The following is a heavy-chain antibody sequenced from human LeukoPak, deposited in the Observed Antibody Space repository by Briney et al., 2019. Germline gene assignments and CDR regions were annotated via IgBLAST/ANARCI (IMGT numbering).Heavy chain of an antibody. CDR3: ARATSLGFDY. CDR1: GGSISSGDYY. Sequence: SETLSLTCTVYGGSISSGDYYWSWIRQPPGKGLEWIGYIYYSGSTYYNPSLKSRVTISVDTSKNQFSLKLSSVTAADTAVYYCARATSLGFDYWGQGTLVTVSS. D-gene: IGHD3-16*01. CDR2: IYYSGST. V-gene: IGHV4-30-4*08. J-gene: IGHJ4*02.